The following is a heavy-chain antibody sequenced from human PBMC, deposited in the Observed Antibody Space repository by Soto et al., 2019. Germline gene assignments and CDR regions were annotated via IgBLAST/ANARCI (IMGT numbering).Heavy chain of an antibody. J-gene: IGHJ6*02. V-gene: IGHV4-39*01. CDR2: IYYSGST. CDR1: GGSISSSSYY. CDR3: ARHSHIVVVPDAKKYGMAV. Sequence: QLQLQESGPGLVKPSETLSLTCTVSGGSISSSSYYWGWIRQPPGKGLGWIGSIYYSGSTYYNPSLKSRVTISIDTSKNQSSLKLSSVTAADTAVYYCARHSHIVVVPDAKKYGMAVWGRGTTVTVSS. D-gene: IGHD2-2*01.